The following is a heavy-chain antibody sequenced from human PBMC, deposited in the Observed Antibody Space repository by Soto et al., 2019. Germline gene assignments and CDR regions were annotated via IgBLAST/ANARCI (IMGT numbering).Heavy chain of an antibody. CDR1: GGSISSYY. V-gene: IGHV4-59*01. D-gene: IGHD2-15*01. CDR2: IYYSGST. CDR3: ARSYRRYCSGGSCYSYYYYYMDV. J-gene: IGHJ6*03. Sequence: QVQLQESGPGLVKPSETLSLTCTVSGGSISSYYWSWIRQPPGKGLERIGYIYYSGSTNYNPSLKSRFTISVDTSKNQFSLKLSSVTAADTAVYYCARSYRRYCSGGSCYSYYYYYMDVWGKGTTVTVSS.